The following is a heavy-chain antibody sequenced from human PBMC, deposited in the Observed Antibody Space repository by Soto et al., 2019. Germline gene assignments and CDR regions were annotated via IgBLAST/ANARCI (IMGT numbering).Heavy chain of an antibody. CDR1: GFTFSSYS. D-gene: IGHD3-22*01. J-gene: IGHJ3*02. CDR2: ISSGTSNI. Sequence: GGSLRLSCAASGFTFSSYSMNWVRQAPGKGLEWVSYISSGTSNIYYADSVKGRFTISRDNAKNSLYLQLNSLRAGDTAVYYCARGVKSSGYYSPVDAFDIWGQGTMVTVSS. V-gene: IGHV3-48*01. CDR3: ARGVKSSGYYSPVDAFDI.